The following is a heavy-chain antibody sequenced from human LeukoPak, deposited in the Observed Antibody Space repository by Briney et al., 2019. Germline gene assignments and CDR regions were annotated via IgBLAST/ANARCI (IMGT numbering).Heavy chain of an antibody. CDR3: ARGREFGYWFDS. D-gene: IGHD3-10*01. V-gene: IGHV1-3*03. CDR2: INAGNGNT. J-gene: IGHJ5*01. CDR1: GYTFTSYA. Sequence: GASVKVSCKASGYTFTSYAMHWVRQAPGQRLEWMGWINAGNGNTKYSQEFQGRVTITRDTSASTAYMELSSLRSEDMAVCYCARGREFGYWFDSWGQGTLVTVSS.